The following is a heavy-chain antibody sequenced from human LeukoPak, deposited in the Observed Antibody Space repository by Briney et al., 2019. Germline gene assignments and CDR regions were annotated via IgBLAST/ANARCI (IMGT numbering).Heavy chain of an antibody. J-gene: IGHJ5*02. Sequence: SETLSLTCTVSGGSISSSPYYWGWIRQPPGRGLEWIGSIYYSGTTHYSPSLESRVTISVDTSKNQFSLKLASVTAADTAIYYCAKGAGGFSYYNWFDPWGQGTLVTVSS. CDR3: AKGAGGFSYYNWFDP. D-gene: IGHD5-18*01. V-gene: IGHV4-39*07. CDR1: GGSISSSPYY. CDR2: IYYSGTT.